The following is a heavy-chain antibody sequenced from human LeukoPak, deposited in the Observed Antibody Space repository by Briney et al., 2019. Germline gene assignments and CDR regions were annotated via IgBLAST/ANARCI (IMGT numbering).Heavy chain of an antibody. CDR1: GYTFTSYG. Sequence: GASVKVSCKASGYTFTSYGISWVRQAPGQGLEWMGWISAYNGNTNYAQKLQGRVTMTTDTSTSTAYMELRSLRSDDTAVYYCARVALYYGSGSRYYFDYWGQGTLVTVSS. J-gene: IGHJ4*02. D-gene: IGHD3-10*01. V-gene: IGHV1-18*04. CDR3: ARVALYYGSGSRYYFDY. CDR2: ISAYNGNT.